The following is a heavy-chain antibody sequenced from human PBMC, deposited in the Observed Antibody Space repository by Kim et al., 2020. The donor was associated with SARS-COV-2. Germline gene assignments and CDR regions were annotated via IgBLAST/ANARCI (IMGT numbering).Heavy chain of an antibody. CDR3: AKAKYGSSWFFDY. CDR1: GFTFNSEP. D-gene: IGHD2-2*01. J-gene: IGHJ4*02. CDR2: ISGSGSVS. Sequence: GGSLRRSCAASGFTFNSEPMTWVRQAPGKGLEWVSIISGSGSVSHYGDSVRGRFTVSRDNSKNTVYLQLNSLRAEDTAVYYCAKAKYGSSWFFDYWGQGT. V-gene: IGHV3-23*01.